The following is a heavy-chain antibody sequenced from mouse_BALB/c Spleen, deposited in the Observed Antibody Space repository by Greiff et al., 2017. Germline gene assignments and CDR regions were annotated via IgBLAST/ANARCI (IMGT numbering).Heavy chain of an antibody. Sequence: QVQLKQSGPGLVAPSQSLSITCTVSGFSLTSYGVHWVRQPPGKGLEWLGVIWAGGSTNYNSALMSRLSISKDNSKSQVFLKMNSLQTDDTAMYYCARDNYGSSEAMDYWGQGTSVTVSS. CDR2: IWAGGST. D-gene: IGHD1-1*01. CDR1: GFSLTSYG. V-gene: IGHV2-9*02. CDR3: ARDNYGSSEAMDY. J-gene: IGHJ4*01.